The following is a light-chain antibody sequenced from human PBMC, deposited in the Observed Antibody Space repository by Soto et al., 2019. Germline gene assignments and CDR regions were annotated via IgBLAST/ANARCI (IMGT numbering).Light chain of an antibody. J-gene: IGKJ4*01. V-gene: IGKV1-33*01. Sequence: DIQMSQSPSSLSASVGDRVTITCQASQDISNYLNWYQHKPGKPPKLLIYDASNLETGVPSRFSGSKSGTAFTFTITSPQPEDISTYYCQQYDNLPFSFGGGTKVEIK. CDR1: QDISNY. CDR2: DAS. CDR3: QQYDNLPFS.